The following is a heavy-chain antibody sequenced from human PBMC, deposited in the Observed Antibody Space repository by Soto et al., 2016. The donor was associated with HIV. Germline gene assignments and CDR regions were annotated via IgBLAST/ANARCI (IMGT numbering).Heavy chain of an antibody. CDR1: GGPFSAYY. Sequence: QVQLQQWGAGLLRPSETLSLTCAVYGGPFSAYYWSWIRQSPGKGLEWIGEINHNGDIKYNPPLQSRIVISVDTSKNQFSLKLNSVTAADTAIYYCARREWELDGFDIWGQGDNGRRLF. D-gene: IGHD1-26*01. J-gene: IGHJ3*02. CDR3: ARREWELDGFDI. V-gene: IGHV4-34*02. CDR2: INHNGDI.